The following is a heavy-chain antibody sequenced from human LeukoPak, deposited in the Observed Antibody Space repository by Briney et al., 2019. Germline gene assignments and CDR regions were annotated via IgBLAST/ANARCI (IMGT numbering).Heavy chain of an antibody. CDR3: ARLLFSYNWFDP. Sequence: PETLSLTCTVSGVSVSSNYWSWIRQAPGKGLEWIGYMYHTGSGNYNPSLKSRVTISVDTSKNQFSLDVNSVTGADSAVYYCARLLFSYNWFDPWGQGTLVTVSS. J-gene: IGHJ5*02. V-gene: IGHV4-59*02. D-gene: IGHD6-6*01. CDR1: GVSVSSNY. CDR2: MYHTGSG.